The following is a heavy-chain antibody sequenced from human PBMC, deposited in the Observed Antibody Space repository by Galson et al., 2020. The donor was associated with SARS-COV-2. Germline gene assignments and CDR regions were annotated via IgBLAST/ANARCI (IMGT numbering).Heavy chain of an antibody. D-gene: IGHD1-26*01. CDR2: ISHSSTFT. CDR1: GFIFSDYY. V-gene: IGHV3-11*06. CDR3: ARGRGGSGFDI. J-gene: IGHJ3*02. Sequence: LSLTCAASGFIFSDYYMTWIRQAPGKGLEWVSYISHSSTFTNYADSVKGRFTVSRDNAKNSLFLQMNSLRAEDTAIYYCARGRGGSGFDIWGQGTMVTVSA.